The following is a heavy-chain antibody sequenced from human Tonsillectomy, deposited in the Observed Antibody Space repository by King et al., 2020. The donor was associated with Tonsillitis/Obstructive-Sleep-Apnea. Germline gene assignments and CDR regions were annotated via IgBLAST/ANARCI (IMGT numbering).Heavy chain of an antibody. Sequence: QLQESGSGLVKPSQTLSLTRAVSGGSISSGGYSWSWIRQPPGKGLEWIGYIYHSGSTYYNPSLKSRVTISVDRSKNQFSLKLSSVTAADTAVYYCAREATTKYCFDYWGQGTLVTVSS. V-gene: IGHV4-30-2*01. D-gene: IGHD5-24*01. J-gene: IGHJ4*02. CDR2: IYHSGST. CDR1: GGSISSGGYS. CDR3: AREATTKYCFDY.